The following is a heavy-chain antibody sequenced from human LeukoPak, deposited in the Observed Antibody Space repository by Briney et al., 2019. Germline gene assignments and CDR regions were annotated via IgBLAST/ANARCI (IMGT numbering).Heavy chain of an antibody. CDR2: ISYDGSNK. D-gene: IGHD5-12*01. Sequence: GGSLRLSCAASGFTFSSYGMHWVRQAPGKGLEWVAVISYDGSNKYYADSVKGRFTISRDNSKNTLYLQMNSLRAEDTAVYYCAKGPYSGYDYFDYWGQGTLVTVSS. V-gene: IGHV3-30*18. CDR1: GFTFSSYG. J-gene: IGHJ4*02. CDR3: AKGPYSGYDYFDY.